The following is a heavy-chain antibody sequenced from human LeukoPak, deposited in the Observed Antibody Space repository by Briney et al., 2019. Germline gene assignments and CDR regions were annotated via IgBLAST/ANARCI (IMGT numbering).Heavy chain of an antibody. V-gene: IGHV4-34*01. J-gene: IGHJ5*02. D-gene: IGHD3-10*01. Sequence: SETLSLTCAVYGGSFSGYYWSWTRQPPGKGLEWIGEINHSGGTNYNPSLKSRVIISVDTSKNQFSLKLSSVTAADTAVYYCARGGYYGSGNDFRFDPWGQGTLVTVSS. CDR3: ARGGYYGSGNDFRFDP. CDR2: INHSGGT. CDR1: GGSFSGYY.